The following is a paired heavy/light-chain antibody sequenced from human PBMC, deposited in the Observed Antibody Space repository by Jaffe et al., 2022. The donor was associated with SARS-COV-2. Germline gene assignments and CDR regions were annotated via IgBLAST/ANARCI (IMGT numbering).Light chain of an antibody. V-gene: IGLV2-14*03. J-gene: IGLJ3*02. CDR1: SRDVGYYNY. Sequence: QSALTQPASVSGSPGQSITISCTGTSRDVGYYNYVSWYQHHPGRAPKLMIYDVSNRPSGVSNRFSGSKSGNTASLTISGLQAEDEADYYCSSYTRSSTLVFGGGSKLTVL. CDR3: SSYTRSSTLV. CDR2: DVS.
Heavy chain of an antibody. CDR3: AKDRLTLDAFDI. V-gene: IGHV3-23*01. CDR1: GLTFSSYG. J-gene: IGHJ3*02. Sequence: EVQLLESGGGLVQPGGSLRLSCAASGLTFSSYGMSWVRQAPGKGLEWVSGLSGGGGSTYYADSVKGRFTISRDNSKNTLYLQMNSLRAEDTAVYYCAKDRLTLDAFDIWGQGTMVTVSS. CDR2: LSGGGGST.